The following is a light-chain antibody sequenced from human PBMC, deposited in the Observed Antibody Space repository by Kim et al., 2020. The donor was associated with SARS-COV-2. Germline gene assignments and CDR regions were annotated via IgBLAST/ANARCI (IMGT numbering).Light chain of an antibody. CDR2: WAS. CDR1: QSLLFSSNNKNY. J-gene: IGKJ1*01. V-gene: IGKV4-1*01. CDR3: QQYYRAPRT. Sequence: DIVMTQSPDSLAVSLGERATINCKSGQSLLFSSNNKNYLAWYQHKPGQPPKLLMYWASTRESGVPERFSGSGSGTDFTLTITSLQAEDVAVYYCQQYYRAPRTFGQGTKVEI.